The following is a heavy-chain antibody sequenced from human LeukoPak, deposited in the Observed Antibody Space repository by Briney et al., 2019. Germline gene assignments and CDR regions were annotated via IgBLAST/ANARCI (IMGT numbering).Heavy chain of an antibody. D-gene: IGHD3-10*01. V-gene: IGHV1-46*01. CDR2: INPSGGST. CDR3: ARGFEKPNWFDP. Sequence: ASVKVSCKASGYTFTSYYMHWVRQAPGQGLEWMGIINPSGGSTSYAQKFQGRVTMTRDTSTSTVYMELSSLRSEDTVVYHCARGFEKPNWFDPWGQGTLVTVSS. J-gene: IGHJ5*02. CDR1: GYTFTSYY.